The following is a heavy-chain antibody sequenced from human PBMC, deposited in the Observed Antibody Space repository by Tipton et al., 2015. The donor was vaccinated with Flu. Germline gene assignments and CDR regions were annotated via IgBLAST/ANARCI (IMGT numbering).Heavy chain of an antibody. D-gene: IGHD1-26*01. CDR3: AKHMAGRSMGDFAY. CDR2: MYTSGTT. J-gene: IGHJ4*02. V-gene: IGHV4-4*07. Sequence: TLSLTCTVSGGSISSFYWSWIRQPAGKGLEWIGRMYTSGTTNYNPSLKSRVTMSVDTTKNQFSLKLSSVTAADTAVYYCAKHMAGRSMGDFAYWGQGILVTVSS. CDR1: GGSISSFY.